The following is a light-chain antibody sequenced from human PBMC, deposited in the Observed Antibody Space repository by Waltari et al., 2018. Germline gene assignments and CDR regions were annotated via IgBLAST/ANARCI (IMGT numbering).Light chain of an antibody. CDR2: STN. CDR3: AAWDDSLNGLV. CDR1: SSNIGSNT. V-gene: IGLV1-44*01. Sequence: QSVLTQPPSASGTPGQRVTISCSGSSSNIGSNTVNWYQQLPGTAPKLLITSTNRRAPGTATTPRVFMMNSRPSGRPDRFSGSKSGTSACLAISWLQSEDEADYYCAAWDDSLNGLVFGGGTKLTVL. J-gene: IGLJ2*01.